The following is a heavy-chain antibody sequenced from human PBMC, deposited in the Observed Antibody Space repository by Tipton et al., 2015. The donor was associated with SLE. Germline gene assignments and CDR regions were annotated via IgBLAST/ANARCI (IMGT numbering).Heavy chain of an antibody. CDR3: ARLGIAAAGSRDY. CDR1: GGSISSSSYY. J-gene: IGHJ4*02. CDR2: IYYSGST. V-gene: IGHV4-39*01. D-gene: IGHD6-13*01. Sequence: TLSLTCTVSGGSISSSSYYWGWIRQPPGKGLEWIGSIYYSGSTYYNPSLKSRVTISVDTSKNQFSLKLSSVTAADTAVYYCARLGIAAAGSRDYWGQGTLVTVSS.